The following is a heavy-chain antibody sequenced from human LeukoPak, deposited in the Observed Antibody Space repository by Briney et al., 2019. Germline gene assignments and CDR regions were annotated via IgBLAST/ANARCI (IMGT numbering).Heavy chain of an antibody. CDR2: ISASNGNT. V-gene: IGHV1-18*01. Sequence: GASVKVSCKASGYTFTSYGISWVRQAPGQGREWMGCISASNGNTNSAQKLQGTVTMTTDTSTSTAYMELRSLRSDDTAVYYCARDASPSFYFDYWGQGTLVTVSS. J-gene: IGHJ4*02. CDR3: ARDASPSFYFDY. CDR1: GYTFTSYG. D-gene: IGHD3-16*01.